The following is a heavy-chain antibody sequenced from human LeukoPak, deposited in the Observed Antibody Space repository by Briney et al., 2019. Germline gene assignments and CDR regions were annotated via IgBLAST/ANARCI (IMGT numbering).Heavy chain of an antibody. CDR1: GDSISSSSYY. D-gene: IGHD2-8*01. Sequence: SETLSLTCTVSGDSISSSSYYWGWIRQPPGKGLEWIGSIYYSGSTYYNPSLKSRVTISVDTSKNQFSLKLSSVTAADTAVYYCARHNDCTNGVFYHLFDYWGQGTLVTVSS. J-gene: IGHJ4*02. V-gene: IGHV4-39*01. CDR3: ARHNDCTNGVFYHLFDY. CDR2: IYYSGST.